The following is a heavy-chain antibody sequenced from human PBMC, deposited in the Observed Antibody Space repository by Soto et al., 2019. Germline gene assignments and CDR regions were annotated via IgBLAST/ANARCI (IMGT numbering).Heavy chain of an antibody. V-gene: IGHV1-8*01. CDR2: MNPNSGNT. CDR1: GYTFTSYD. D-gene: IGHD3-22*01. Sequence: ASVKVSCKASGYTFTSYDINWVRQATGQGLEWMEWMNPNSGNTGYAQKFQGRVTMTEDTSTDTAYMELSSLRSEDTAVYYCATGSSGYYWFDPWGQGTLVTVSS. CDR3: ATGSSGYYWFDP. J-gene: IGHJ5*02.